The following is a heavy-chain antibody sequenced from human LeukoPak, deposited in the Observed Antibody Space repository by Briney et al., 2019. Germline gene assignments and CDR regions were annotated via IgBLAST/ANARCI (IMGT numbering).Heavy chain of an antibody. CDR3: ARRSIAARPGFDY. CDR1: GFTFSSYA. CDR2: ISYDGSNK. J-gene: IGHJ4*02. D-gene: IGHD6-6*01. V-gene: IGHV3-30*04. Sequence: GGSLRLSCAASGFTFSSYAMHWVRQAPGKGLEWVAVISYDGSNKYYADSVKGRFTISRDNSKNTLYLQMNSLRSDDTAVYYCARRSIAARPGFDYWGQGTLVTVSS.